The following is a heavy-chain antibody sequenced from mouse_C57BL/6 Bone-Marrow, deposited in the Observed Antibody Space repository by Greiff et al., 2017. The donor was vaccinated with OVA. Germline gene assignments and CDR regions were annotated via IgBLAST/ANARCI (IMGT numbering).Heavy chain of an antibody. Sequence: QVQLQQPGAELVMPGASVKLSCKASGYTFTSYWMHWVKQRPGQGLEWIGEIDPSDSYTNYNQKFKGKSTLTVDKSSSTAYMQLSSLTSEDSAVYYCEREDFFDYWGQGTTLTVSS. CDR1: GYTFTSYW. CDR2: IDPSDSYT. J-gene: IGHJ2*01. CDR3: EREDFFDY. V-gene: IGHV1-69*01.